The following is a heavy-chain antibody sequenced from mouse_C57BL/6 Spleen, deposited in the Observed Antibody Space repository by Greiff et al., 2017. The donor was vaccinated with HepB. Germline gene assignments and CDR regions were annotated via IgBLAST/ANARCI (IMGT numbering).Heavy chain of an antibody. CDR1: GYTFTSYW. CDR2: INPSNGGT. D-gene: IGHD2-3*01. J-gene: IGHJ4*01. CDR3: ARRVIYDGYYDYAMDY. V-gene: IGHV1-53*01. Sequence: VQLQQPGTELVKPGASVKLSCKASGYTFTSYWMHWVKQRPGQGLEWIGNINPSNGGTNYNEKFKSKATLTVDKSSSTAYMQLSSLTSEDSAVYYCARRVIYDGYYDYAMDYWGQGTSVTVSS.